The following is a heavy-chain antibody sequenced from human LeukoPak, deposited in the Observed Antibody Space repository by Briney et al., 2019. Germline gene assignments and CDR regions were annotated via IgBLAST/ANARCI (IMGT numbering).Heavy chain of an antibody. CDR2: ISSSSSTI. CDR3: ARFPITIFGVISRYFDY. D-gene: IGHD3-3*01. V-gene: IGHV3-48*01. Sequence: QPGGSLRLSCAASGFTFSSYSMNWVRQAPGKGLEWVSHISSSSSTIYYTDSVKGRFTISRDNAKNSLYLQMNSLRAEDTAVYYCARFPITIFGVISRYFDYWGQGTLVTVSS. J-gene: IGHJ4*02. CDR1: GFTFSSYS.